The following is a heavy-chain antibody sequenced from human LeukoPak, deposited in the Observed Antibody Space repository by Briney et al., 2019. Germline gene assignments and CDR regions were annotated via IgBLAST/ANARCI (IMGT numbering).Heavy chain of an antibody. D-gene: IGHD3-22*01. CDR1: GGSISSYY. CDR3: ARGYYYDSSFSY. CDR2: IYYSGST. J-gene: IGHJ4*02. Sequence: SETLSLTCTVSGGSISSYYWSWIRQPPGKGLEWIGYIYYSGSTNYNPSLKSRVTISVDTSKNQFSLKLSSVTAADTAVYYCARGYYYDSSFSYWGQGTLVTVSS. V-gene: IGHV4-59*12.